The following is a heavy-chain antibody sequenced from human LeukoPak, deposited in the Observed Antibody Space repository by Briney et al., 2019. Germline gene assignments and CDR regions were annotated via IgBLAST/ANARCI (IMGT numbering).Heavy chain of an antibody. CDR2: INPNSGGT. J-gene: IGHJ6*02. D-gene: IGHD3-3*01. CDR3: ARDLNSIMNFWGGYYEASGVYYYGMDV. Sequence: ASVKVSCKASRYTFTRYYMHCVRQAPGQGLEGMGWINPNSGGTNYAQKFQGRVTMTRDTSISTAYMELSRLRSDYTAVYYCARDLNSIMNFWGGYYEASGVYYYGMDVWGQGTRSPSP. CDR1: RYTFTRYY. V-gene: IGHV1-2*02.